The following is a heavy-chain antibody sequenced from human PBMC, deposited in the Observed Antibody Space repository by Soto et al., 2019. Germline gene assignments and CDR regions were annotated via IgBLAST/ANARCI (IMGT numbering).Heavy chain of an antibody. J-gene: IGHJ4*02. D-gene: IGHD5-12*01. CDR1: GFPFSSYA. Sequence: EVQLLESGGGLVQPGGSVRLSCAASGFPFSSYAMSWVRQAPGKGLEWVSYISNGDETTQYADSVKGRFSVSRDNAKKVLFLQMNSLRVDDTAVYYCARDPKRRDGYNFDSWGRGALVTVSS. CDR3: ARDPKRRDGYNFDS. CDR2: ISNGDETT. V-gene: IGHV3-48*04.